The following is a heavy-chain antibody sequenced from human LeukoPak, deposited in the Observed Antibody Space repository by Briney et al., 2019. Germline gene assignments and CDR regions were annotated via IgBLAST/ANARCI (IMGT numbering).Heavy chain of an antibody. CDR2: ISSRSSTI. Sequence: GGSLRLSCAASGFTFSSYAMSWVRQAPWKGLEWVSYISSRSSTIYYTDSVKGRFTISRDNAKNSLYLQMNSLRAEDTAVYYCAREGYCNITSCPRGAFDFWGQGTMVTVSS. V-gene: IGHV3-48*01. CDR3: AREGYCNITSCPRGAFDF. D-gene: IGHD2-2*01. J-gene: IGHJ3*01. CDR1: GFTFSSYA.